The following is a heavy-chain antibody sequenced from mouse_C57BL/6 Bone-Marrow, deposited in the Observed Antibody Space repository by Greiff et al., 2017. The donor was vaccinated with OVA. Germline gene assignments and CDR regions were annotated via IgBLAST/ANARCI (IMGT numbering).Heavy chain of an antibody. CDR3: ARKRWVVGDY. V-gene: IGHV1-64*01. CDR2: IHPNSGST. CDR1: GYTFTSYW. D-gene: IGHD1-1*01. Sequence: QVHVKQSGAELVKPGASVKLSCKASGYTFTSYWMHWVKQRPGQGLEWIGMIHPNSGSTNYNEKFKSKATLTVDKSSSTAYMQLSSLTSEDSAVYYCARKRWVVGDYWGQGTTLTVSS. J-gene: IGHJ2*01.